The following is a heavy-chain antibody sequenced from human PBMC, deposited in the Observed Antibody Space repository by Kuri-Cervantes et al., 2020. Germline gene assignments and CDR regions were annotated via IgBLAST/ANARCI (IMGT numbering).Heavy chain of an antibody. J-gene: IGHJ4*02. D-gene: IGHD3-10*01. CDR3: ARDSLRGVFFDY. CDR2: VHQDGREK. Sequence: GESLKISCAASGFTFSRSWMSWVRQAPRKGLEWVANVHQDGREKYYVDSVKGRFTISRDNAKNSLYLQMNSLRAEDTAVYYCARDSLRGVFFDYWGQGTLVTVSS. V-gene: IGHV3-7*01. CDR1: GFTFSRSW.